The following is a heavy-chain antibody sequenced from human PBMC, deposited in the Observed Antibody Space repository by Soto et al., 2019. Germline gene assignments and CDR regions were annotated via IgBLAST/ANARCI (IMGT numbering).Heavy chain of an antibody. CDR2: IWYDGSKK. D-gene: IGHD3-16*01. J-gene: IGHJ4*02. Sequence: QVQLVESGGGVVQPGRSLRLSCAASGFTFSRSGMHWVRQAPGKGLEWVAVIWYDGSKKYYVDSVKGRFTVSRDNSTNTLYLEMSSLRAEDTAVYYCARDGGFDYWGQGTLVIVSS. CDR1: GFTFSRSG. V-gene: IGHV3-33*01. CDR3: ARDGGFDY.